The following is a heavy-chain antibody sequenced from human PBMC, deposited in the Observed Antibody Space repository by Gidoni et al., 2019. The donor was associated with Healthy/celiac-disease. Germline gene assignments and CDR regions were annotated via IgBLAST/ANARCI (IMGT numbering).Heavy chain of an antibody. CDR2: SYYSGST. V-gene: IGHV4-59*01. CDR3: ASRDYYDSSGYYYG. D-gene: IGHD3-22*01. Sequence: QVQLQESGPGLVKPSETLSLTCTVSGGPLSSYYWSWIRQPPGKGLEWIGYSYYSGSTNYNPSLKSRVTISVDTSKNQFSLKLSSVTAADTAVYYCASRDYYDSSGYYYGWGQGTLVTVSS. J-gene: IGHJ4*02. CDR1: GGPLSSYY.